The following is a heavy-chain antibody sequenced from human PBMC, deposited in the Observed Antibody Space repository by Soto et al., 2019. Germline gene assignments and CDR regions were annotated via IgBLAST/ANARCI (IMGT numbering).Heavy chain of an antibody. V-gene: IGHV4-4*02. D-gene: IGHD2-15*01. CDR3: GKVLVGPTGPTASDS. Sequence: PSETLSLTCAVSGGSISSSNWWSWVRQPPGKGLEWIGNIDYNGVTYSNPSLKSRVTISRDTSKNQFSLKLTSVTAADTALYYCGKVLVGPTGPTASDSWGPGPLVTVSS. CDR1: GGSISSSNW. CDR2: IDYNGVT. J-gene: IGHJ4*02.